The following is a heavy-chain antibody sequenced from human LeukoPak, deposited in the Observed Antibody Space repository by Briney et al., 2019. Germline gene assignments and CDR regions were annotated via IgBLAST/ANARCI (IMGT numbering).Heavy chain of an antibody. Sequence: GGSLGLSCAASGFTVSSIAMTWVRQPPGKGLEWVSTIRSNGDTAYNAASVKGRFTICRDNSKKTLYLQMNSLRVEDTAIYYCAKGQELDDGVFDSWGQGTLVTVSS. CDR3: AKGQELDDGVFDS. V-gene: IGHV3-23*01. CDR1: GFTVSSIA. D-gene: IGHD1-1*01. J-gene: IGHJ4*02. CDR2: IRSNGDTA.